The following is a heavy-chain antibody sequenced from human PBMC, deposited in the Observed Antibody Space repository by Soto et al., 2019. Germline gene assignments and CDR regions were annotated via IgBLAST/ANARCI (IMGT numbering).Heavy chain of an antibody. J-gene: IGHJ4*02. Sequence: GGSLRLSCAASGFTFSSYAMSWVRQAPGKGLEWVSAISGSGGSTYYADSVKGRFTISRDNSKNTLYLQMNSLRAEDTAVYYCAKYGGGNYDYVWGSYRYDDYWGQGTLVTVSS. CDR1: GFTFSSYA. CDR2: ISGSGGST. V-gene: IGHV3-23*01. CDR3: AKYGGGNYDYVWGSYRYDDY. D-gene: IGHD3-16*02.